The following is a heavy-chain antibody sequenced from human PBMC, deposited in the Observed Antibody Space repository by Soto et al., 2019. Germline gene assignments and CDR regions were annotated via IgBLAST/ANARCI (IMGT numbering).Heavy chain of an antibody. CDR2: ISYDGSNK. CDR3: ARDVSGSGTKGLDP. D-gene: IGHD3-10*01. Sequence: QVHLVESGGGVVQPGRSLRLSCAASGFTFSTYAMHWVRQAPGKGLVWAALISYDGSNKYYADSVKGRFTISRDNSKNTLYLQMNSLRADDTAVYYCARDVSGSGTKGLDPWGQGILVTVSS. V-gene: IGHV3-30-3*01. J-gene: IGHJ5*02. CDR1: GFTFSTYA.